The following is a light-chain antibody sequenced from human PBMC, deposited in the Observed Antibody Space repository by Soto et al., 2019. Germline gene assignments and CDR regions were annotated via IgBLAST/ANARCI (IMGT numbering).Light chain of an antibody. J-gene: IGKJ2*01. CDR2: DGS. V-gene: IGKV1-5*01. Sequence: DIQMTQSPATLSSSLGDRITITCRASQSISRWLAWYQQKPGKAPKLLMYDGSSLASGVPSRSSGSGSGTEFTLTISNLKTEDFATYDCQKHNTYSHTFGQGTKVDIK. CDR3: QKHNTYSHT. CDR1: QSISRW.